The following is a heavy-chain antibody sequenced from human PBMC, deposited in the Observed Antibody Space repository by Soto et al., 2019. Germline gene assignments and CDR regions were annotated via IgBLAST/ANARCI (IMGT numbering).Heavy chain of an antibody. D-gene: IGHD5-12*01. CDR3: ARGRWLRSSLDY. Sequence: QVQLQQWGAGLLKPSETLSLTCAVYGGSFSGYYWSWIRQPPGKGLEWIGEINHSGSTNYNPSLKSRVTISVDTYKNQFSLKLSSVTAADTAVYYCARGRWLRSSLDYWGQGTLVTVSS. CDR2: INHSGST. CDR1: GGSFSGYY. V-gene: IGHV4-34*01. J-gene: IGHJ4*02.